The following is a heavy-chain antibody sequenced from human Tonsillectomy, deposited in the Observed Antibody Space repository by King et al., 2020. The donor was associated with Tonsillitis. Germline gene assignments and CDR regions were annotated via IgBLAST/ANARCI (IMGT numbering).Heavy chain of an antibody. Sequence: LQLQESGPGLVKPSETLSLTCTVSGGSISSSSNYWGWIRQPPGKGLEWIGSIYYSGSTYYNPSLKSRVTISVDTSKNKFSLKLSSVTAADTAVYYCPRWGPASGGYYFDYWGQGTLVTVSS. CDR2: IYYSGST. CDR1: GGSISSSSNY. V-gene: IGHV4-39*07. D-gene: IGHD3-16*01. J-gene: IGHJ4*02. CDR3: PRWGPASGGYYFDY.